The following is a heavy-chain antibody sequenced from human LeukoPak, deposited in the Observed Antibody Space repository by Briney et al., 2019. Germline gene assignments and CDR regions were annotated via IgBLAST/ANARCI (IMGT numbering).Heavy chain of an antibody. J-gene: IGHJ4*02. Sequence: PGGSLRLSCAASGSTFSDYYMSWIRQAPGKGLEWVSYISSSGSTIYYADSVKGRFTISRDNAKNSLYLQMNSLRAEDTAVYYCARDNYDILTGYFDSWGQGTLVTVSS. D-gene: IGHD3-9*01. CDR1: GSTFSDYY. CDR3: ARDNYDILTGYFDS. V-gene: IGHV3-11*04. CDR2: ISSSGSTI.